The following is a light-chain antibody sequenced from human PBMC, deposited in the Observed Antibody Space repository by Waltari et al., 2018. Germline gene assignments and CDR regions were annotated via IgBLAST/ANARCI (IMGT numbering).Light chain of an antibody. Sequence: DIVMTQSPDSLAVSLGERATINCKSSQSVLHSSNNKNYLAWNQQKPGQPPKLLIYWASTRESGVPDRFSGSGSGTDFTLTISSLQAEDVAVYYCQQYYDIPYTFGQGTKLEI. CDR1: QSVLHSSNNKNY. V-gene: IGKV4-1*01. CDR3: QQYYDIPYT. CDR2: WAS. J-gene: IGKJ2*01.